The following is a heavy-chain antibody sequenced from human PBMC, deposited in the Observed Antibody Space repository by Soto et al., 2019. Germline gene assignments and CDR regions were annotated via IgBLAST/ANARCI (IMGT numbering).Heavy chain of an antibody. Sequence: ASVKVSCKASGYTFTRYYMHWVRQAPGQGLEWMGIINPSGGSTSYAQKFQGRVTMTRDTYTSTVYMELSSLRSEHTDVYYCARDGRFVVVPAAVSYASGSYYHSRGQGTLV. D-gene: IGHD2-2*01. CDR2: INPSGGST. CDR1: GYTFTRYY. CDR3: ARDGRFVVVPAAVSYASGSYYHS. J-gene: IGHJ4*02. V-gene: IGHV1-46*03.